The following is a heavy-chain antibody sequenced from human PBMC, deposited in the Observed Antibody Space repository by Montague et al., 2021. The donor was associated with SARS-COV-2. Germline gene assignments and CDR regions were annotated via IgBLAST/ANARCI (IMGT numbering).Heavy chain of an antibody. CDR3: ARQGGPAGKHWFDP. D-gene: IGHD2-2*01. CDR1: GGSVSGTPYY. V-gene: IGHV4-39*01. J-gene: IGHJ5*02. Sequence: SETLSLTCTVSGGSVSGTPYYWAWIRQPPGKGLEWIVNIHHSGTTXYNLSLKSRVTISVDTSKNGVSLKLNSVTAADTAVYYCARQGGPAGKHWFDPWGQGTLVTVSS. CDR2: IHHSGTT.